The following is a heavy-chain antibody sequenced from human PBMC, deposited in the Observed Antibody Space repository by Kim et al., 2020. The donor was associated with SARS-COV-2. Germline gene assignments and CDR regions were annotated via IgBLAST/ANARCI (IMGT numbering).Heavy chain of an antibody. CDR1: GFTFSNYG. CDR3: AKEDGVTMFRGVTDNWFDP. CDR2: VSFDGKVK. V-gene: IGHV3-30*18. Sequence: GGSLRLSCAASGFTFSNYGMHWVRQAPGTGLEWVAVVSFDGKVKYYADSVKGRLTISRDNSKDTLFLQMNSLRVEDTAVYYCAKEDGVTMFRGVTDNWFDPWGRGTRVTVSS. D-gene: IGHD3-10*01. J-gene: IGHJ5*02.